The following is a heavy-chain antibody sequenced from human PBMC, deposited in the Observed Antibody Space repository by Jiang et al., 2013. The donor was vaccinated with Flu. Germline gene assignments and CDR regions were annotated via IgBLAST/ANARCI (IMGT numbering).Heavy chain of an antibody. CDR1: GYTFTGYY. Sequence: GAEVKKPGASVKVSCKASGYTFTGYYMHWVRQAPGQGLEWMGWINPNSGGTNYAQKFQGRVTMTRDTSISTAYMELSRLRSDDTAVYYCARDPVSSSVGEESWVNWFDPWGQGTLVTVSS. J-gene: IGHJ5*02. D-gene: IGHD3-16*02. V-gene: IGHV1-2*02. CDR2: INPNSGGT. CDR3: ARDPVSSSVGEESWVNWFDP.